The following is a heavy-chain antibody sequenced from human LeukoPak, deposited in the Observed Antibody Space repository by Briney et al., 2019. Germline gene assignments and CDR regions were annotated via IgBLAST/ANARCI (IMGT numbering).Heavy chain of an antibody. D-gene: IGHD1-14*01. CDR2: IHHSGTT. CDR3: ARGRKVSGVRRINWARHENYFFYYIDV. CDR1: GGSLRDSY. Sequence: SETLSLTCAVYGGSLRDSYWTWIRQPPGKGLEWIGEIHHSGTTKFKPSLQSRVSISVDTAKNQFFLRVASMTAADTALYYCARGRKVSGVRRINWARHENYFFYYIDVWGKGTSVSVSS. V-gene: IGHV4-34*01. J-gene: IGHJ6*03.